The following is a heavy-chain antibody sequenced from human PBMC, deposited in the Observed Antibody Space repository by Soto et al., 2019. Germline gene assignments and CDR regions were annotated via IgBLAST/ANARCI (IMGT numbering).Heavy chain of an antibody. CDR3: ARGFPSSSRLGWLDP. CDR2: INPRDSDT. V-gene: IGHV1-46*01. D-gene: IGHD2-2*01. J-gene: IGHJ5*02. Sequence: QVQLVQSGAEVKKPGASVRVTCEASGYTFIAYYMHWVRQAPGQGLEWMGVINPRDSDTKYAQKFQGRVTMTRDTSTSTVFMEVNSLRSDDTAVYYCARGFPSSSRLGWLDPWGQGTLITVSS. CDR1: GYTFIAYY.